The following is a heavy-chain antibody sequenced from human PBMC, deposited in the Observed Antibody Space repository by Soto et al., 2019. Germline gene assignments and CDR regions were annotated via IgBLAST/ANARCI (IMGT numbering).Heavy chain of an antibody. Sequence: ASVKVSCKGSGYALPVYGIGWLRQARGKGLEWMGGFDAEDGETNYAQKLQGRVTMTEDTSTDTAYMELSSLRSEDTAVYYCATDFPGLDPWAQGTLVNGSS. CDR1: GYALPVYG. CDR2: FDAEDGET. V-gene: IGHV1-24*01. CDR3: ATDFPGLDP. J-gene: IGHJ5*02.